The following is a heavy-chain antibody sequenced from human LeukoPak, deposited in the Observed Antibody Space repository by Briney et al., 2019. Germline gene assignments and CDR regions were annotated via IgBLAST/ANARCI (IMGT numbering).Heavy chain of an antibody. Sequence: PGGSLRLSCAASGFTFSSYWMSWVRQAPGKGLEWVANIKQDGSEKYYVDSVKGRFTISRDNAKNSLYLQMNNLRVEDTAIYYCAKDPHVVVVPSASDYWGQGTLVTVSS. V-gene: IGHV3-7*03. CDR1: GFTFSSYW. CDR3: AKDPHVVVVPSASDY. CDR2: IKQDGSEK. D-gene: IGHD2-2*01. J-gene: IGHJ4*02.